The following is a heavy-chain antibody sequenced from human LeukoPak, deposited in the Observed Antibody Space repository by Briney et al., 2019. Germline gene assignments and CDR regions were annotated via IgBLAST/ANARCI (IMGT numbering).Heavy chain of an antibody. CDR2: IYYSGST. V-gene: IGHV4-59*08. D-gene: IGHD6-13*01. Sequence: PSETLSLTCTVSGGSISSYYWSWIRQPLGKGLEWIGYIYYSGSTNYNPSLKSRVTISVDTSKNQFSLKLSSVTAADTAVYYCARGRQQLGNFLWYFDLWGRGTLVTVSS. J-gene: IGHJ2*01. CDR1: GGSISSYY. CDR3: ARGRQQLGNFLWYFDL.